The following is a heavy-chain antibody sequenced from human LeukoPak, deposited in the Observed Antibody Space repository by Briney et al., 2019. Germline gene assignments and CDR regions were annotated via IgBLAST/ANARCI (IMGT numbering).Heavy chain of an antibody. D-gene: IGHD3-10*01. CDR3: ARVGYGSGKLGDY. V-gene: IGHV1-46*01. Sequence: ASMKVSCKASGYTFTVYFIHWVRQAPGQGLEWMGIINPSGGSTSYAQKFQGRVTMTRDTSTSTVYMELSSLRSEDTAVYYCARVGYGSGKLGDYWGQGTLVTVSS. CDR1: GYTFTVYF. J-gene: IGHJ4*02. CDR2: INPSGGST.